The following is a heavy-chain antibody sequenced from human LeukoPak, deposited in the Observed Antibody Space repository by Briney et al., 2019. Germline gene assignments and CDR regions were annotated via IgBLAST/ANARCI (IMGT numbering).Heavy chain of an antibody. J-gene: IGHJ6*02. D-gene: IGHD1-7*01. Sequence: PETLSLTCTVSGGSISSYYWSWIRQPPGKGLEWIGYIYYSGSTNYNPSLKSRVTISVDTSKNQFSLKLSSVTAADTAVYYCARNLLELPYYYYYYGMDVWGQGTTVTVSS. CDR2: IYYSGST. CDR3: ARNLLELPYYYYYYGMDV. V-gene: IGHV4-59*01. CDR1: GGSISSYY.